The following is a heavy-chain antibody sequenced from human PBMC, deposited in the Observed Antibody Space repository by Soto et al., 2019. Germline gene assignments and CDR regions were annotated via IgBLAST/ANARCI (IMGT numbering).Heavy chain of an antibody. J-gene: IGHJ6*04. CDR2: IRQDGIEK. Sequence: EVQLVESGGDLVQPGGSLRLSCAASEFAFSTYWMSWVRQAPGKGLEWVATIRQDGIEKHYVDSVKGRFTISRANAKNSLFLQMDGLRAEDTAVYYCVGGCGSAHCPYFCDVWGKGTTVTVSS. V-gene: IGHV3-7*01. D-gene: IGHD2-21*01. CDR1: EFAFSTYW. CDR3: VGGCGSAHCPYFCDV.